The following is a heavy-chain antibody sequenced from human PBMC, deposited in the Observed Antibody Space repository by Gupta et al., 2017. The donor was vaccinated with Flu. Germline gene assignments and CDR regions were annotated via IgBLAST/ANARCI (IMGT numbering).Heavy chain of an antibody. D-gene: IGHD3-22*01. J-gene: IGHJ4*02. Sequence: TSYNPSLKSRVTLSVDTSENQFSLTLNSVTAADTAVYYCARLSLESRGYYYGIDYWGRGTLVTVSS. CDR2: T. V-gene: IGHV4-31*02. CDR3: ARLSLESRGYYYGIDY.